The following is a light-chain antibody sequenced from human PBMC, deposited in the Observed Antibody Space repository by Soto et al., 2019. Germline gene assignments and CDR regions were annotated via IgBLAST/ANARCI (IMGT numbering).Light chain of an antibody. J-gene: IGLJ1*01. CDR1: SSNVGDNP. CDR2: IND. CDR3: AAWDDSLNAL. V-gene: IGLV1-44*01. Sequence: QSALTQPPSASGTPGQRITISCSGSSSNVGDNPVNWYQQLPGAAPKLLIYINDQRPSGVPDRFSGSKSGTSASLAISGLQPEDEADYYCAAWDDSLNALFGTGTKLTV.